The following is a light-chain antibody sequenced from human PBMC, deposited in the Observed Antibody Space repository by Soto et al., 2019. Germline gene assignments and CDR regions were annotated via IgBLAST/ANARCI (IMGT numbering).Light chain of an antibody. CDR1: QSVSSC. CDR2: DAS. V-gene: IGKV3-11*01. J-gene: IGKJ3*01. Sequence: EIVLTQSPATLSLSPGERATLSCRASQSVSSCLAWYQQKPGQAPGLLIYDASNRATGIPARFSGSGSGTDFTLTISSLEPEDFAVYHCQQRSNWPSPFTFGPGTKVDIK. CDR3: QQRSNWPSPFT.